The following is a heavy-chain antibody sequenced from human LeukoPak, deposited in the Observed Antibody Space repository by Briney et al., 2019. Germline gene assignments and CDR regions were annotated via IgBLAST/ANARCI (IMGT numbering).Heavy chain of an antibody. CDR3: ARGLSDYYTSLNYPIPRF. V-gene: IGHV1-69*13. J-gene: IGHJ4*02. D-gene: IGHD3-10*01. CDR2: IIPIFGTA. CDR1: GGTFSSYA. Sequence: SVKVSCKASGGTFSSYAISWVRQAPGQGLEWMGGIIPIFGTANYAQKLQGRVTITADESTSTAYMELSSLRSDDTAVYYCARGLSDYYTSLNYPIPRFWGQGTLVTVSS.